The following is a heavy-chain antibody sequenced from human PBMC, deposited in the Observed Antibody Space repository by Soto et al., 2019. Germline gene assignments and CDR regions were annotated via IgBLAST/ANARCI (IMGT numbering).Heavy chain of an antibody. V-gene: IGHV3-33*05. J-gene: IGHJ4*02. CDR3: ARWGTTGGLDV. CDR2: TSYDGSNN. CDR1: GFTFRSYV. Sequence: QVQLVESGGGVVQPGTSLRLSCVGSGFTFRSYVIHWVRQAPGKGLEWVALTSYDGSNNFYGDSVKGRFTISRDNSRNTVELQLASLSLEDTALYYCARWGTTGGLDVWGQGTLVSVSS. D-gene: IGHD3-16*01.